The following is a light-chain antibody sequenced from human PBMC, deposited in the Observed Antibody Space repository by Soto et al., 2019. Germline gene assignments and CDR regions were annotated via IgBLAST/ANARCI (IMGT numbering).Light chain of an antibody. CDR1: QGISSY. Sequence: IHLTQSPSSLSASVGYRFTITCRASQGISSYLAWYQQKPGKAPKLRIYAASTLQSGVPSRFRGSGSGTDFTLTISSLQPEDFATYYCQQLNSYPWTFGQGTKVDIK. J-gene: IGKJ1*01. CDR3: QQLNSYPWT. V-gene: IGKV1-9*01. CDR2: AAS.